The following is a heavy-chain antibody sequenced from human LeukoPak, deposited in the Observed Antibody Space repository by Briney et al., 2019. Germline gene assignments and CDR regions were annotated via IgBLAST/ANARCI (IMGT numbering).Heavy chain of an antibody. CDR2: INSDGSSA. J-gene: IGHJ5*01. V-gene: IGHV3-74*03. CDR3: ARGPQTADYWFDS. D-gene: IGHD1-1*01. Sequence: GGSLRLSCVASGFIFSNTWMHWVRQAPGKGLVWIARINSDGSSATYVDSVEGRLTISRDNAKNTLYLEMNSLRVDDTAVYYCARGPQTADYWFDSWGQETLVTVSS. CDR1: GFIFSNTW.